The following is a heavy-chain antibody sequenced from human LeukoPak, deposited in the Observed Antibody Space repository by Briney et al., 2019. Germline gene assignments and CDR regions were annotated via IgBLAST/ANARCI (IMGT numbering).Heavy chain of an antibody. CDR2: ISSSGSTI. CDR3: ARAPLGMVRGVTMDV. Sequence: GGSLGLSCAASGFTFSDYYMTWIRQAPGKGLGWISYISSSGSTIYYAGSVKGRFTISRDNAKDSLYLQMNSLRAEDTAVYYCARAPLGMVRGVTMDVWGKGTTVTVSS. V-gene: IGHV3-11*01. J-gene: IGHJ6*03. D-gene: IGHD3-10*01. CDR1: GFTFSDYY.